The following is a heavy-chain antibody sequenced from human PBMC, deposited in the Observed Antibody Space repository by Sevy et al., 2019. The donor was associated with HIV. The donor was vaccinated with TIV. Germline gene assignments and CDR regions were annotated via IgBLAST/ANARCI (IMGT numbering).Heavy chain of an antibody. Sequence: GGSLRLSCAASGFTFSSYEMNWVRQAPGKGLEWVSYISSSGSTIYYADSVKGRFTISRDNAKNSLYLQMNSLRAEDTAVYYCARARYSLDAFDIWGQWTMVTVSS. J-gene: IGHJ3*02. CDR3: ARARYSLDAFDI. CDR1: GFTFSSYE. D-gene: IGHD2-21*01. V-gene: IGHV3-48*03. CDR2: ISSSGSTI.